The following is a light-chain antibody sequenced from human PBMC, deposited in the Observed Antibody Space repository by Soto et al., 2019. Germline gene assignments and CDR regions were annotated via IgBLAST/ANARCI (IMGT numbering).Light chain of an antibody. CDR2: EVS. CDR3: RSYTSSSTLVV. V-gene: IGLV2-14*01. CDR1: SSDVGGYNY. Sequence: QSALTQPASVSGSPGQSITISCTGTSSDVGGYNYVSWYQQHPGKSPKLMIYEVSNRPSGVSNRFSGSKSGNTASLTISGLQAEDEADYYCRSYTSSSTLVVFGGATKVPVL. J-gene: IGLJ2*01.